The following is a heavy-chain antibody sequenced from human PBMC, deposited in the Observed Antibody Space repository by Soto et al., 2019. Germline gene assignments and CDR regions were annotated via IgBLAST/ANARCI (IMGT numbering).Heavy chain of an antibody. CDR1: GFTFNSYA. CDR3: AKYVLRGHLRKHDFDL. Sequence: QVQLVESGGGVVQPGRSLRLSCAASGFTFNSYAMHWFRQAPGKGLEWVTFISYDGSNKDYADSVKGRFTISRDNSKNTVYMMMNMQKTEDTAVYYCAKYVLRGHLRKHDFDLWGQGILVTVSS. CDR2: ISYDGSNK. D-gene: IGHD3-10*02. J-gene: IGHJ4*02. V-gene: IGHV3-30-3*02.